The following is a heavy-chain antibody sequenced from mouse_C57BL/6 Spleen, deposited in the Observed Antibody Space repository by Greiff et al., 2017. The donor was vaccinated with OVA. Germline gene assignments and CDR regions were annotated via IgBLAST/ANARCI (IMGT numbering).Heavy chain of an antibody. CDR1: GFTFSSYA. J-gene: IGHJ3*01. CDR2: ISSGGDYI. CDR3: TRGYDYDGAWFAY. Sequence: DVMLVESGEGLVKPGGSLKLSCAASGFTFSSYAMSWVRQTPEKRLEWVAYISSGGDYIYYADTVKGRFTISRDNARNTLYLQMSSLQSEDTSMYYCTRGYDYDGAWFAYWGQGTLVTVSA. V-gene: IGHV5-9-1*02. D-gene: IGHD2-4*01.